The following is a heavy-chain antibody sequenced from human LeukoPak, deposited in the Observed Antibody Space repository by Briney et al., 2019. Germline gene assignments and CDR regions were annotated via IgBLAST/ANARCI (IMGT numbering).Heavy chain of an antibody. J-gene: IGHJ4*02. V-gene: IGHV3-30*03. CDR1: GFTFSSYG. Sequence: GGSLRLSCAASGFTFSSYGMHWVRQAPGKGLEWVAVISYDGSNKYYADSVKGRFTISRDNSKNTLYLQMNSLRAEDTAVYYCARVSLVEMATIQQDDYWGQGTLVTVSS. CDR2: ISYDGSNK. D-gene: IGHD5-24*01. CDR3: ARVSLVEMATIQQDDY.